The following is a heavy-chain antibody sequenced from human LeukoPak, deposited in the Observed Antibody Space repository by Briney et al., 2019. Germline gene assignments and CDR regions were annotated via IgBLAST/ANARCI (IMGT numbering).Heavy chain of an antibody. J-gene: IGHJ4*02. Sequence: GGSLRLSCAASGFTFSSYGMHWVRQAPGKGLEWVAFIRYDGSNKYYADSVKGRFTISRDNSKNTLFLQMNSLRAEDTAVYYCARVNIAVGRAFDYWGQGTLVSVSS. CDR3: ARVNIAVGRAFDY. CDR2: IRYDGSNK. V-gene: IGHV3-30*02. D-gene: IGHD6-19*01. CDR1: GFTFSSYG.